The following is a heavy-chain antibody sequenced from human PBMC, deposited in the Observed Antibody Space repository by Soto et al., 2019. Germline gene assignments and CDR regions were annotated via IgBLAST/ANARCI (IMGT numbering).Heavy chain of an antibody. CDR1: GGSVSSGSYY. J-gene: IGHJ4*02. V-gene: IGHV4-61*01. D-gene: IGHD7-27*01. CDR3: ARDKARWGFDY. Sequence: QVQLQESGPGLVKPSETLSLTCTVSGGSVSSGSYYWSWIRQPPGKGLEWIGYIYYSGSTNYNPSLKRRVPLTVATAKTPFSLKLGSVTAADTAVYCCARDKARWGFDYWGQGTLVTVSS. CDR2: IYYSGST.